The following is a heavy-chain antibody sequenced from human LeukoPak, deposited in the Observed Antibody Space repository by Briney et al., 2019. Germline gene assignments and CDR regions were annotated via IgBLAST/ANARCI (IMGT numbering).Heavy chain of an antibody. CDR1: GYIFTSYY. CDR2: INSSGGST. V-gene: IGHV1-46*01. J-gene: IGHJ4*02. CDR3: AREGSLISSALDY. D-gene: IGHD3-10*01. Sequence: ASVKVSCKVSGYIFTSYYMHWVRQAPGQGLEWMGVINSSGGSTGYAQKFQGRLTMTRDTSTGTVYMELSSLRSEDTAVYYCAREGSLISSALDYWGQGTLVTVSS.